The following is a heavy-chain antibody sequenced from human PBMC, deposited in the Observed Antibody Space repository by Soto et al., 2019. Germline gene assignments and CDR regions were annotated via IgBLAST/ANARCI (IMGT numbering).Heavy chain of an antibody. V-gene: IGHV4-39*01. CDR2: VFYTGVT. D-gene: IGHD1-20*01. CDR1: GGSISGGYYY. J-gene: IGHJ4*02. CDR3: ATSQKAYKWTYFDH. Sequence: SETLSLTCAVSGGSISGGYYYWGWLRQSPGKGPEWIARVFYTGVTSYNPSLESRVLVSVDTSKNQLPLKVSGVSAADTAVYYCATSQKAYKWTYFDHWGQGALVTVSS.